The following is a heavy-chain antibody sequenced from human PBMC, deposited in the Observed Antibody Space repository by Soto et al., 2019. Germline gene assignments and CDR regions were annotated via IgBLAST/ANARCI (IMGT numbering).Heavy chain of an antibody. CDR1: GGSISSGGYY. Sequence: SETLSLTCTVSGGSISSGGYYWSWIRQHPGKGLEWIGCIYYSGSTYYNPSLKSRVTISVDTSKNQFSLKLSSVTAADTAVYYCARAPPYDYAFDIWGQGTMVTVSS. CDR3: ARAPPYDYAFDI. J-gene: IGHJ3*02. V-gene: IGHV4-31*03. CDR2: IYYSGST. D-gene: IGHD3-22*01.